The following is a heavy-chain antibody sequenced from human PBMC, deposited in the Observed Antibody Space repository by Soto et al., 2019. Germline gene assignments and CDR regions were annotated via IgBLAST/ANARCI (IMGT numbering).Heavy chain of an antibody. D-gene: IGHD2-21*01. J-gene: IGHJ4*02. CDR3: AHRRIVFGVWDGGDFDS. V-gene: IGHV2-5*02. CDR2: IYWDDDK. Sequence: SGPTLVNPTQTLALTCTFSGFSLSTSGVGVGWIRQPPGKALEGLALIYWDDDKRYSPSLKSRLTITKDTSKNQVVLTMSNMDPVDTATHYCAHRRIVFGVWDGGDFDSWGQGILVTVSS. CDR1: GFSLSTSGVG.